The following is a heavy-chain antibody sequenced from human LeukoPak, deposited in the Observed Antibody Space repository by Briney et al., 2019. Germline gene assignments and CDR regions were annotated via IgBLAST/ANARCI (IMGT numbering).Heavy chain of an antibody. CDR2: IYHSEST. Sequence: SETLSLTCAVSGYSISSGYYWGWIRQPPGKGLEWIGSIYHSESTYYNPSLKSRVTISVDTSKNQCSLNLYSVTAADTAVYYCARLPFAYDSSNPDFDHWGQGTLVTVSS. J-gene: IGHJ4*02. CDR3: ARLPFAYDSSNPDFDH. D-gene: IGHD4-11*01. CDR1: GYSISSGYY. V-gene: IGHV4-38-2*01.